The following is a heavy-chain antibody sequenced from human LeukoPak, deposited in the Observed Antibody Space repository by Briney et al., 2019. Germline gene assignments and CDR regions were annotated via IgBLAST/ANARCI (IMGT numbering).Heavy chain of an antibody. Sequence: GGSLRLSCAASGFTVSSNYMSWVRQAPGKGLEWVSVIYSGGSTYYADSVKGRFTISRDNSKNTLYLQMNSLRAEDTAVYYCAREPSTVIKGGYYYGMDVWGQGTTVTVSS. CDR2: IYSGGST. J-gene: IGHJ6*02. CDR1: GFTVSSNY. V-gene: IGHV3-66*01. D-gene: IGHD4-17*01. CDR3: AREPSTVIKGGYYYGMDV.